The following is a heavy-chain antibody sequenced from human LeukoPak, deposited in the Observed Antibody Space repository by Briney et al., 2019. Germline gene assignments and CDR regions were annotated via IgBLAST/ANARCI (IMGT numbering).Heavy chain of an antibody. CDR1: GGSISSTTYC. CDR3: STSTGTAYKRFDP. J-gene: IGHJ5*02. D-gene: IGHD1-7*01. V-gene: IGHV4-39*07. Sequence: PSETLSLTCSVSGGSISSTTYCWDWIRQPPGKGLEYIGSIYYTGTTYYNPSLKSRVSISVDTSKNQFSLKLNSVTAADTAVYYCSTSTGTAYKRFDPWGHGTLVTVSS. CDR2: IYYTGTT.